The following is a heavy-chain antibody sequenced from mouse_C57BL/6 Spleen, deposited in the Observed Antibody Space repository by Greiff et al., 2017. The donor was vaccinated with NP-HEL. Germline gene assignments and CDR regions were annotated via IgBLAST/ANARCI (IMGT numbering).Heavy chain of an antibody. CDR3: AREVTDYYAMDY. CDR2: INPGSGGT. J-gene: IGHJ4*01. Sequence: QVQLKQSGAELVRPGTSVKVSCKASGYAFTNYLIEWVKQRPGQGLEWIGVINPGSGGTNYNEKFKGKATLTADKSSSTAYMQLSSLTSEDSAVYFCAREVTDYYAMDYWGQGTSVTVSS. V-gene: IGHV1-54*01. CDR1: GYAFTNYL. D-gene: IGHD2-13*01.